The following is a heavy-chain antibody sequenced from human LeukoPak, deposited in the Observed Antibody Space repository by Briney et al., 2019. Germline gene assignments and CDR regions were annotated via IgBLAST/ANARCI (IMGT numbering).Heavy chain of an antibody. CDR3: PTYVWGSYRFDY. J-gene: IGHJ4*02. CDR2: FDPEDGET. Sequence: ASVKVSCKVSGYTLTELSMHWVRQAPGKGLEWMGGFDPEDGETIYAQKFQGRVTMTEDTSTDTAYMELSSLRSEDTAVYYCPTYVWGSYRFDYWGQGTLVTVSS. D-gene: IGHD3-16*02. CDR1: GYTLTELS. V-gene: IGHV1-24*01.